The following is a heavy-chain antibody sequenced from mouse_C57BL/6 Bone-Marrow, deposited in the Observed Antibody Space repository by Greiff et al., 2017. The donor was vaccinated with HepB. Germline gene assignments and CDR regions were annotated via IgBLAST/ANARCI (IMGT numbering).Heavy chain of an antibody. V-gene: IGHV6-3*01. CDR3: TGWALRGYFDV. CDR1: GFTFSNYW. J-gene: IGHJ1*03. Sequence: EVQVVESGGGLVQPGGSMKLSCVASGFTFSNYWMNWVRQSPEKGLEWVAQIRLKSDNYATHYAESVKGRFTISRDDSKSSVYLQMNNLRAEDTGIYYCTGWALRGYFDVWGTGTTVTVSS. D-gene: IGHD1-1*01. CDR2: IRLKSDNYAT.